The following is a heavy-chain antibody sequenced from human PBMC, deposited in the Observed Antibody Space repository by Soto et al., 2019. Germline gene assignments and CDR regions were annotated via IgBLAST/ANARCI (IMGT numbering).Heavy chain of an antibody. CDR1: GFTFSSYA. V-gene: IGHV3-23*01. D-gene: IGHD2-15*01. J-gene: IGHJ4*02. Sequence: GGSLRLSCAASGFTFSSYAMSWVRQAPGKGLEWVSAISGSGGSTYYADSVKGRFTISRDNSKNTLYLQMNSLRAEDTAVYYCASCVGSCESPFDYWGQGTLVTVSS. CDR2: ISGSGGST. CDR3: ASCVGSCESPFDY.